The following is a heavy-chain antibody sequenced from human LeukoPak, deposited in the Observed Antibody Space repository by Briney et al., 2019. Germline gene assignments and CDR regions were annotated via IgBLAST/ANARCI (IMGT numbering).Heavy chain of an antibody. Sequence: QPGGSLRLSCTASGFTFSSYAMNWVRQAPGKGLEWVSGIGAGGTFTYYADSVKGRFTISRDSAKNTLYLQMSSLRAEDTGVYYCVRDEYSLDYWGQGTLVTVSS. CDR3: VRDEYSLDY. J-gene: IGHJ4*02. CDR2: IGAGGTFT. CDR1: GFTFSSYA. D-gene: IGHD2/OR15-2a*01. V-gene: IGHV3-23*01.